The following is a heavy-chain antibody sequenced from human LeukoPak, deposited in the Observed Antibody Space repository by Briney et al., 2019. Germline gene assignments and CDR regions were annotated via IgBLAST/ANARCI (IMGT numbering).Heavy chain of an antibody. Sequence: GGSLRLSCAASGFTFSSYWMSWVRQAPGKGLEWVANIKQDGSEKYYVDSVKGRFTISRDNAKNSLYLQMNSLRAEDTAVYYCAREVAGTGEYYFDYWGQGTLVTVSS. J-gene: IGHJ4*02. CDR2: IKQDGSEK. CDR3: AREVAGTGEYYFDY. V-gene: IGHV3-7*03. CDR1: GFTFSSYW. D-gene: IGHD3-16*01.